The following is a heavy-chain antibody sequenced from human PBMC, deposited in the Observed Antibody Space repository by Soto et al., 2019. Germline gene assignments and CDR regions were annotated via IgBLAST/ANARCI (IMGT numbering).Heavy chain of an antibody. CDR2: IYYSGST. Sequence: SETLSLTCTVSGGSISSGGYYWSWIRLHPGKGLEWIGYIYYSGSTYYNPSLKSRVTISVGTSKNQFSLKLSSVTAADTAVYYCARLNRYDSSGYYDYWGQGTLVTVSS. J-gene: IGHJ4*02. D-gene: IGHD3-22*01. CDR3: ARLNRYDSSGYYDY. V-gene: IGHV4-31*03. CDR1: GGSISSGGYY.